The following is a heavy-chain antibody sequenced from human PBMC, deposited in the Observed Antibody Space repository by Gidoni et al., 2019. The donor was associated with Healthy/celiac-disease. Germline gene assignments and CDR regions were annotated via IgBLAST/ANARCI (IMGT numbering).Heavy chain of an antibody. D-gene: IGHD3-22*01. CDR2: IKSKTDGGTT. CDR1: GFTFSNAC. V-gene: IGHV3-15*01. J-gene: IGHJ4*02. Sequence: EVQLVESGGGLVKPGGSLRLSCAASGFTFSNACMSWVRQAPGKGLEWVGRIKSKTDGGTTDYAAPVKGRFTISRDDSKNTLYLQMNSLKTEDTAVYYCTTESDFGYYDSSGYPYYFDYWGQGTLVTVSS. CDR3: TTESDFGYYDSSGYPYYFDY.